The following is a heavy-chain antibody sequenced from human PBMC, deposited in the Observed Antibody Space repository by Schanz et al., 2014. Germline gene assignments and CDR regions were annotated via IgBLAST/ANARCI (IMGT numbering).Heavy chain of an antibody. D-gene: IGHD3-10*01. CDR3: AKDQLANSRGSGYNWFDP. J-gene: IGHJ5*02. Sequence: QVQLVESGGGVVQPGGSLRLSCAASGFTFSSYGMHWVRQAPGKGLEWVTFIRFDGSDKYYADSVKGRFSVSRDNSKNTLYLQMNSLRADDTAVYYCAKDQLANSRGSGYNWFDPWGQGTLVTVSS. CDR2: IRFDGSDK. V-gene: IGHV3-30*02. CDR1: GFTFSSYG.